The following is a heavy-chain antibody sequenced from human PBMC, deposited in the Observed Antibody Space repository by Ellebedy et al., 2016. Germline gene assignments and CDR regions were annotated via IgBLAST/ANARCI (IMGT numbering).Heavy chain of an antibody. CDR3: ARMLSYTSSSFSSFDS. CDR1: GFIFDNYW. D-gene: IGHD6-6*01. CDR2: TKQDGIEK. Sequence: GGSLRLSCTGSGFIFDNYWMTWIRQTPGKGLEWVASTKQDGIEKYVADSVRGRSTISRDNAKKSVYLQMRGLRAEDTAVYYCARMLSYTSSSFSSFDSWGQGTLVTVSS. J-gene: IGHJ4*02. V-gene: IGHV3-7*03.